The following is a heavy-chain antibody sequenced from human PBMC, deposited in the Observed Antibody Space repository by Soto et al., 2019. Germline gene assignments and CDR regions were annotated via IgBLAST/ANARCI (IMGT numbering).Heavy chain of an antibody. V-gene: IGHV4-4*02. CDR3: AKIVVVVAATWNVGWFDP. CDR2: IYHSGST. D-gene: IGHD2-15*01. CDR1: GGSISSSNW. J-gene: IGHJ5*02. Sequence: SETLSLTCAVSGGSISSSNWWSWVRQPPGKGLEWIGEIYHSGSTNYNPSLKSRVTISVDKSKNQFSLKLSSVTAADTAVYYCAKIVVVVAATWNVGWFDPWGQGTLVTVSS.